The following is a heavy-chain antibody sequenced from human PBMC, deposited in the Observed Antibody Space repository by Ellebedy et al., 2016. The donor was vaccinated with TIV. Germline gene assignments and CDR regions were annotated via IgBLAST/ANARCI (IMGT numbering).Heavy chain of an antibody. Sequence: PGGSLRLSCAASGFTFSSYGMHWVRQAPGKGLEWVAFIRYDGSNKYYADSVKGRFTISRDNSKNTLYLQMNSLRAEDTAVYYCAKDLAYCGGDCYSRWMVGWFDPWGQGTLVTVSS. CDR3: AKDLAYCGGDCYSRWMVGWFDP. CDR1: GFTFSSYG. D-gene: IGHD2-21*02. V-gene: IGHV3-30*02. CDR2: IRYDGSNK. J-gene: IGHJ5*02.